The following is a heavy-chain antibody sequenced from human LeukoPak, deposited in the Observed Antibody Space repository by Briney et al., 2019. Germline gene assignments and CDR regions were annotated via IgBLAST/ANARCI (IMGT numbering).Heavy chain of an antibody. CDR2: ISGSGGST. D-gene: IGHD5-12*01. J-gene: IGHJ4*02. CDR3: AKVGRATTITHFDY. CDR1: GFTFSSYA. Sequence: GGSLRLSCAPSGFTFSSYAMSWVRQAPGKGLEWVSGISGSGGSTYYADSVKGRFTISRDNSKNTLYLQMNSLRAEDTAVYYCAKVGRATTITHFDYWGQGTLVTVSS. V-gene: IGHV3-23*01.